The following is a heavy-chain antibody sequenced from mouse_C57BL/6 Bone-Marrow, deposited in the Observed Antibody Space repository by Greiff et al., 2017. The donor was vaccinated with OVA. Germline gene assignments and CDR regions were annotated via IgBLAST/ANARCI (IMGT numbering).Heavy chain of an antibody. CDR1: GFTFSDYY. V-gene: IGHV5-12*01. Sequence: EVKLVESGGGLVQPGGSLKLSCAASGFTFSDYYMYWVRQTPEKRLEWVAYISNGGGSTYYPDTVKGRFTISRDNAKNTLYLQMSRLKSEDTAMYYCAYYGSSPGYFDVWGTGTTVTVSS. CDR3: AYYGSSPGYFDV. CDR2: ISNGGGST. J-gene: IGHJ1*03. D-gene: IGHD1-1*01.